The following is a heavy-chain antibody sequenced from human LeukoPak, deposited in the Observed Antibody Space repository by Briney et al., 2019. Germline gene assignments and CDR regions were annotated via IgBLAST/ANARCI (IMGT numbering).Heavy chain of an antibody. J-gene: IGHJ4*02. D-gene: IGHD5-12*01. V-gene: IGHV4-30-4*07. CDR2: IHYSDS. CDR3: ASHSGGYAY. Sequence: SETLSLTCAVSGGSISSGGYSWSWIRQPPGKGLEWIGYIHYSDSYYNPSLRSRVTILVDTSKNQFSLKLSSVTAADTAVYYCASHSGGYAYWGQGTLVTVSS. CDR1: GGSISSGGYS.